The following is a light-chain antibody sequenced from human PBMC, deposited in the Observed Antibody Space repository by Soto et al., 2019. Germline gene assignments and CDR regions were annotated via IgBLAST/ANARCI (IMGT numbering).Light chain of an antibody. CDR1: SSNIGAGYD. V-gene: IGLV1-40*01. CDR3: QSYDSSLSGSVV. Sequence: QSVLTQPPSVSGAPGQRVTISCTGRSSNIGAGYDVHWYQQLPGTAPKLLIYGNSNRPSGVPDRFSGSKSGTSASLAITGLQAEDAADYYCQSYDSSLSGSVVFGGGTKLTVL. CDR2: GNS. J-gene: IGLJ2*01.